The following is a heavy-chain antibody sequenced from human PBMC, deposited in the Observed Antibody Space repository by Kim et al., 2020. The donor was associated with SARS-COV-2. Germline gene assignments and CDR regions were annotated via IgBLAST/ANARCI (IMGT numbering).Heavy chain of an antibody. Sequence: GGSLRLSCAASGFNFSSHAMHWVRQAPGKGLDWVAIISYDGSKKYYAGSVKGRLTISRDNSKNTLYLQMNSLRAEDTAVYYCARAWIQLFMGDYWGQGTLVTVSS. CDR3: ARAWIQLFMGDY. D-gene: IGHD5-18*01. CDR2: ISYDGSKK. CDR1: GFNFSSHA. J-gene: IGHJ4*02. V-gene: IGHV3-30-3*01.